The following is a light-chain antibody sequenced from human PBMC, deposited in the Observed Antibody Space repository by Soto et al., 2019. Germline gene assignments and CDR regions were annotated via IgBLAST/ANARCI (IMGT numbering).Light chain of an antibody. V-gene: IGKV3-20*01. CDR2: DAS. Sequence: EIVLTQSPATLSVSPGERATLSCRASQSISSLLAWYQQKPGQAPRLLIYDASNRATGIPDRFTGSGSGTDFTLTITTLEPEDFAVYYCQQYGSSPRTFGLGTKVDIK. CDR3: QQYGSSPRT. J-gene: IGKJ1*01. CDR1: QSISSL.